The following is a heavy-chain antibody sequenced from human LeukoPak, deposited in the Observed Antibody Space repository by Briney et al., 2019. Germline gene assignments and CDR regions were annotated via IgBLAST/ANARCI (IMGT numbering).Heavy chain of an antibody. J-gene: IGHJ4*02. CDR1: RFTFSSYG. D-gene: IGHD3-10*01. V-gene: IGHV3-30*02. CDR3: AGDYYGSGSSALDY. Sequence: GGSLRLSCAASRFTFSSYGMHWVRQAPGKGLEWVAFIRYDGSNKYYADSVKGRFTISRDNSKNTLYLQMNSLRAEDTAVYYCAGDYYGSGSSALDYWGQGTLVTVSS. CDR2: IRYDGSNK.